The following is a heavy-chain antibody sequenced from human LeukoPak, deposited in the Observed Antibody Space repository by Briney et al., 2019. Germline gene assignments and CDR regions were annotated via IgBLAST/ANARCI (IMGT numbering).Heavy chain of an antibody. V-gene: IGHV3-48*02. CDR1: GFTFSSYN. Sequence: GGPLRLSCAASGFTFSSYNMNWVRQAPGKGLEWVSYISSSSSTIYYADSVKGRFTISRVNAKNSLYLQMNSLRDEDTAVYYCARSTYYYGSGSYFTFDYWGQGTVVTVSS. D-gene: IGHD3-10*01. CDR3: ARSTYYYGSGSYFTFDY. CDR2: ISSSSSTI. J-gene: IGHJ4*02.